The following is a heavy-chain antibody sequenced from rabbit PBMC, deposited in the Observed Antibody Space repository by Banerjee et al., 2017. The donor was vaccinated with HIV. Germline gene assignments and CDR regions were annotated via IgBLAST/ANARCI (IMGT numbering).Heavy chain of an antibody. Sequence: QSLEESGGGLVKPGASLTLTCKASGFSFSSNNMCWVRQAPGKGLEWIACIVTSTGSTYYANWVNGRFTISKTSSTTVTLQMTSLTAADTATYFCAREYYTYGYAGYAYANLWGQGTLVTVS. CDR1: GFSFSSNN. V-gene: IGHV1S40*01. D-gene: IGHD6-1*01. CDR3: AREYYTYGYAGYAYANL. J-gene: IGHJ4*01. CDR2: IVTSTGST.